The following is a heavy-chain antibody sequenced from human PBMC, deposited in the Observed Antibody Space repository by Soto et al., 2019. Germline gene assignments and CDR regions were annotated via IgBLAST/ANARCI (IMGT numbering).Heavy chain of an antibody. J-gene: IGHJ6*02. CDR2: INAGNGNT. CDR3: ARFYYDSSGYLPSPYYYYYGMDV. D-gene: IGHD3-22*01. CDR1: GYTFTSYA. Sequence: ASVKVSCKASGYTFTSYAMHWVRQAPGQRLEWMGWINAGNGNTKYSQKFQGRVTITRDTSASTAYMELSSLRSEDTAVYYCARFYYDSSGYLPSPYYYYYGMDVWGQGTTVTVS. V-gene: IGHV1-3*01.